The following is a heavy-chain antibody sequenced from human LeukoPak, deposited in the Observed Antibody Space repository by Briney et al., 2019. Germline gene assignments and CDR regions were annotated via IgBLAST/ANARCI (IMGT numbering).Heavy chain of an antibody. D-gene: IGHD1-7*01. Sequence: KASETLSLTCTVSGGSIWRDYWNLVRQPAGEGLEWIGRIHYSGTTNYNPSLWSRVSMSVDTSKNQFSLHLNSVTPEDTAVYYCARGRAGNYFDPWGQGTLVIVSS. CDR3: ARGRAGNYFDP. V-gene: IGHV4-4*07. CDR2: IHYSGTT. CDR1: GGSIWRDY. J-gene: IGHJ5*02.